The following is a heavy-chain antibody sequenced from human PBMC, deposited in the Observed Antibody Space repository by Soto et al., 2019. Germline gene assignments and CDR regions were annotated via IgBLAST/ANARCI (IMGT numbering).Heavy chain of an antibody. CDR1: GFTFSSYA. Sequence: PVGSLRLSCAASGFTFSSYAMSWVRQAPGQGLEWVSLISGNGGNINYADSVKGRYTISRDNSKKTVYLQMNSLRAEDTAVYYCAKGKANTVFGVDTLFDYWGQGTQVTVSS. J-gene: IGHJ4*02. CDR2: ISGNGGNI. D-gene: IGHD3-3*01. CDR3: AKGKANTVFGVDTLFDY. V-gene: IGHV3-23*01.